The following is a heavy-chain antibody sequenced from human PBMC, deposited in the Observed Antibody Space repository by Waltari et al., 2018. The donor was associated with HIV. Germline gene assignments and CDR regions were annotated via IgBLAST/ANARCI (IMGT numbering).Heavy chain of an antibody. J-gene: IGHJ6*02. V-gene: IGHV3-30*18. CDR1: GFTFSSYG. D-gene: IGHD2-15*01. Sequence: VQLVESGGGVVHPGRSLRLSCAASGFTFSSYGMPWVRQAPGQWLEWVAIVSYDGSDKVYADSVKGRFTISRDNSKNTLYLQMNSLRAEDTALYYCAKDGRYCSGGSCYGPHFYYYGMDVWGQGTTVTVSS. CDR3: AKDGRYCSGGSCYGPHFYYYGMDV. CDR2: VSYDGSDK.